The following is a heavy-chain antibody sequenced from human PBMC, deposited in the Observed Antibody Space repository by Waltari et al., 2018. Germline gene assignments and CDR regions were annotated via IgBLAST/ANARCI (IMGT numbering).Heavy chain of an antibody. CDR3: ARTERLDSSGYQGEYFDY. V-gene: IGHV3-30-3*01. J-gene: IGHJ4*02. Sequence: QVQLVESGGGVVQPGRSLRLSCAAAGFCFSDFGLHWVRQAPGKGLEWVAVRSHDGSYKDHADSERGRFTISRDNSKNTLYLQMSSLRAEDTAVYFCARTERLDSSGYQGEYFDYWGQGTLVTVSS. CDR1: GFCFSDFG. CDR2: RSHDGSYK. D-gene: IGHD3-22*01.